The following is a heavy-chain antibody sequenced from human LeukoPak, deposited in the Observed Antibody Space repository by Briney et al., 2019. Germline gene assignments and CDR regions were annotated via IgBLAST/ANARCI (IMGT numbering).Heavy chain of an antibody. CDR3: ARDVGYSSGWYTPRRGGVLQH. Sequence: ASVKVSCKASGYTFTGYYMHWVRQAPGQGLEWMGWINPNSGGTNYAQKFQGRVTMTRDTSISTAYMELSRLRSDDTAVYYCARDVGYSSGWYTPRRGGVLQHWGQGTLVTVSS. D-gene: IGHD6-19*01. CDR1: GYTFTGYY. CDR2: INPNSGGT. J-gene: IGHJ1*01. V-gene: IGHV1-2*02.